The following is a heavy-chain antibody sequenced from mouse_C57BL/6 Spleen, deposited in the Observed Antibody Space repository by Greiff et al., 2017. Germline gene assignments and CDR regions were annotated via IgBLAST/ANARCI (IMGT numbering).Heavy chain of an antibody. CDR1: GYTFTDYE. V-gene: IGHV1-15*01. CDR3: TRCGYYGFDY. CDR2: IDPETGGT. D-gene: IGHD2-3*01. Sequence: VQGVESGAELVRPGASVTLSCKASGYTFTDYEMHWVKQTPVHGLEWIGAIDPETGGTAYNQKFKGKAILTADKSSSTAYMELRSLTSEDSAVYYCTRCGYYGFDYWGQGTTLTVSS. J-gene: IGHJ2*01.